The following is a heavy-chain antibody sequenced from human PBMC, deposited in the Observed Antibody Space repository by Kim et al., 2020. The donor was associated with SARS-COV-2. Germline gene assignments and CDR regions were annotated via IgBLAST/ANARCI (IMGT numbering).Heavy chain of an antibody. CDR3: ARQNVAVAGIDY. CDR2: IDPSDSYN. D-gene: IGHD6-19*01. CDR1: GYSFTSYW. J-gene: IGHJ4*02. Sequence: GESLKISCKGSGYSFTSYWISWVRQMPGKGLEWMGRIDPSDSYNNYSPSFQGHVTISADKSISTAYLQWSSLKASDTAMYYCARQNVAVAGIDYWGQGTLVTVSS. V-gene: IGHV5-10-1*01.